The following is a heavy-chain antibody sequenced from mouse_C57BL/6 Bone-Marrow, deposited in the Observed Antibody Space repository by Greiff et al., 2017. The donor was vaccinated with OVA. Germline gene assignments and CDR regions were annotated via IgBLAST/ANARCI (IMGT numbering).Heavy chain of an antibody. CDR2: INPSNGGT. CDR1: GYTFTSYW. J-gene: IGHJ3*01. CDR3: ARPFYYGGSYGGAY. D-gene: IGHD1-1*01. Sequence: QVQLQQPGTELVKPGASVKLSCKASGYTFTSYWMHWVKQRPGQGLEWIGNINPSNGGTNYNEKFKSKATLAVDKSSSTAYMQLSSLTSEDSAVCYWARPFYYGGSYGGAYWGQGTLVTVSA. V-gene: IGHV1-53*01.